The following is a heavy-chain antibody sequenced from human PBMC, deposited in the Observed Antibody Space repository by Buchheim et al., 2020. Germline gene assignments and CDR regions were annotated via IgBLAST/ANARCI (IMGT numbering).Heavy chain of an antibody. CDR2: ISYDGSNK. D-gene: IGHD1-1*01. CDR1: GFKFNNYA. J-gene: IGHJ6*02. CDR3: VRDGSRTGNYYGMDV. Sequence: QVQLVESRGGGVQPGRSLRLSCAASGFKFNNYAMHWVRQAPGKGLEWLALISYDGSNKYYRESVEGRFTVSRDNPNNTLHLQMNSLRVEDTAVYYCVRDGSRTGNYYGMDVWGQGTT. V-gene: IGHV3-30-3*01.